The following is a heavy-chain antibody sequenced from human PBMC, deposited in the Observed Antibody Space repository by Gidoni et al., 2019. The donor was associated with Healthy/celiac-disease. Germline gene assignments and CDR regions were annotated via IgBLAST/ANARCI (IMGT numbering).Heavy chain of an antibody. V-gene: IGHV4-31*03. CDR1: GGSISSGGYY. J-gene: IGHJ6*02. Sequence: QVQLQESGPGLVTPSQTLSLTCTVSGGSISSGGYYWSWIRQHPGKGLEWIGYIYYSGSTYYNPSLKSRVTISVDTSKNQFSLKLSSVTAADTAVYYCAQGVGGYYYYGMDVWGQGTTVTVSS. CDR2: IYYSGST. CDR3: AQGVGGYYYYGMDV. D-gene: IGHD3-10*01.